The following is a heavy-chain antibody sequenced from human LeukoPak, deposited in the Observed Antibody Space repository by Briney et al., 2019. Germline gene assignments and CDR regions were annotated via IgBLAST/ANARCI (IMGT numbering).Heavy chain of an antibody. J-gene: IGHJ4*02. D-gene: IGHD3-16*02. V-gene: IGHV3-30*02. CDR1: GFSFSSYG. CDR3: ARDDDVWGSYRTLEY. Sequence: GGSLRLSCAGSGFSFSSYGMHWVRQAPGKGLEWMAFIRSDGSNKYYADSVKGRFTISRDSSKNTLYLQMNSLRAEDTAVYYCARDDDVWGSYRTLEYWGQGTLVTVSS. CDR2: IRSDGSNK.